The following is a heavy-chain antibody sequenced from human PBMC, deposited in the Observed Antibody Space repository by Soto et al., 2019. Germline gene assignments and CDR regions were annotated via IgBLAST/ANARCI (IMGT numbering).Heavy chain of an antibody. V-gene: IGHV1-69*01. D-gene: IGHD3-10*01. Sequence: QVQVVQSGVEVRRPGSSVKVSCKASGDTFXXCVISWVXEXAGQGLEWMGGIIPLFGTTDFAQRFQGRLTITTDESTTTAYMELSRLRSEDTATYYCAAELGFGKLSVVWGQGTTVIVSS. CDR3: AAELGFGKLSVV. J-gene: IGHJ6*02. CDR1: GDTFXXCV. CDR2: IIPLFGTT.